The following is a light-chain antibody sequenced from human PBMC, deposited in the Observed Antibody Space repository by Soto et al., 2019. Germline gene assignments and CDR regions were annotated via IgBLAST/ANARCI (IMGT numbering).Light chain of an antibody. J-gene: IGLJ1*01. V-gene: IGLV2-14*03. Sequence: HSALTQPASVSGSRGQSITISCTGTSSDVGGSKFVSWYQQLPGKAPKLIISDVSDRPSGVSHRFSGSKSGNTASLTISGLQAEDEADYYCSSYTSANSNVFGTGTKLTVL. CDR2: DVS. CDR1: SSDVGGSKF. CDR3: SSYTSANSNV.